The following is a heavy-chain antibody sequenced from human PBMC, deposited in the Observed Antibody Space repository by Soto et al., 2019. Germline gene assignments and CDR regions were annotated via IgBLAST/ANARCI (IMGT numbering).Heavy chain of an antibody. CDR3: ARDRGRVSAIDI. V-gene: IGHV4-59*02. D-gene: IGHD3-3*01. J-gene: IGHJ3*02. CDR2: INENGRT. Sequence: QVQLLESGPGLVKPSETLSLTCTVSGGSVNNYYWTWIRQFPGKGLEWIGYINENGRTNYNPSLEGRLTISIDTSGNQFSLMLSSVTAADTAIYYCARDRGRVSAIDIWGQGTKVTVSS. CDR1: GGSVNNYY.